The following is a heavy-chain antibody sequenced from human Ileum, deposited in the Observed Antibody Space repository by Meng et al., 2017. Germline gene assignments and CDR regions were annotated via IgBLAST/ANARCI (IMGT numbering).Heavy chain of an antibody. J-gene: IGHJ4*02. CDR3: ARHDKTVTNRGNFDY. CDR2: IYPGDTQT. CDR1: GYTFTSSW. Sequence: GGSLRLSCKGSGYTFTSSWIAWVRQMPGKGLEWMGIIYPGDTQTIYGPSFQGQITISVDRSISTAYLQWSSLKASDTATYYCARHDKTVTNRGNFDYWGQGTLVTVSS. D-gene: IGHD3-16*01. V-gene: IGHV5-51*01.